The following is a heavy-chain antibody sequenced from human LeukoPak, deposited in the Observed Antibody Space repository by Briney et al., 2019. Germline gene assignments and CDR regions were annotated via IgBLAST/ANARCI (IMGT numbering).Heavy chain of an antibody. CDR2: IVVGSWNT. D-gene: IGHD3-3*01. CDR3: AAGGTIWDFDY. J-gene: IGHJ4*02. V-gene: IGHV1-58*01. Sequence: SVNVSCKASGSTFGTSAVQWVRQARGQGLECIAWIVVGSWNTNYAQRFQERVTITRDMSTRTVYMELTGLRSDDTAVYYCAAGGTIWDFDYWGQGTLVTVSS. CDR1: GSTFGTSA.